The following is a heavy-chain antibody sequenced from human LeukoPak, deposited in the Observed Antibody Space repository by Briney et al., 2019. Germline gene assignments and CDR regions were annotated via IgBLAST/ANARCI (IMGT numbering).Heavy chain of an antibody. CDR1: GGSFSGYY. D-gene: IGHD3-3*01. CDR2: INHSGST. CDR3: AREARQIWSGYCDFDY. J-gene: IGHJ4*02. V-gene: IGHV4-34*01. Sequence: SETLSLTCAVYGGSFSGYYWSWIRQPPGKGLEWIGEINHSGSTNYNPSLKSRVTISVDTSENQFSLKLSSVTAADTAVYYCAREARQIWSGYCDFDYWGQGTLVTVSS.